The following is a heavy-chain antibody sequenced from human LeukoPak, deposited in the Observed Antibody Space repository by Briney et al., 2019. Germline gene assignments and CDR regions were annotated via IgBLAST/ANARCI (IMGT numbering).Heavy chain of an antibody. CDR3: ARDLTVTSTCWFDR. CDR2: ITSSSSYI. CDR1: GFTFSSYS. J-gene: IGHJ5*02. V-gene: IGHV3-21*01. D-gene: IGHD4-11*01. Sequence: GGSLRLSCAVSGFTFSSYSMNWVRQAPGKGLEWVSSITSSSSYIYYADSVKGRFTISRGNAKNSLYLQMNSLGAEDTAVYYCARDLTVTSTCWFDRWGQGTLVTVSS.